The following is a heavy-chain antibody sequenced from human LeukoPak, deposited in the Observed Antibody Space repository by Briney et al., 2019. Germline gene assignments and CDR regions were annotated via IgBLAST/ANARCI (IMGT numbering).Heavy chain of an antibody. CDR3: ARDAITMVRGVIYYYYYYMDV. V-gene: IGHV3-7*01. Sequence: GGSLRLSCAASGFTFSSYWMSWVRQAPGKGLEWVANIKQDGSEKYYVDSVKGRFTISRDNAKNSLYLQMNSLRAEDTAVYYCARDAITMVRGVIYYYYYYMDVWGKGTTVTVSS. CDR2: IKQDGSEK. D-gene: IGHD3-10*01. J-gene: IGHJ6*03. CDR1: GFTFSSYW.